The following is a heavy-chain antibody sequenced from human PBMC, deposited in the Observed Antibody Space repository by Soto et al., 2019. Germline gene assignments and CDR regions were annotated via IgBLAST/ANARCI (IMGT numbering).Heavy chain of an antibody. CDR2: ISSSSSTI. V-gene: IGHV3-48*01. D-gene: IGHD4-17*01. J-gene: IGHJ6*03. CDR3: ARDRSHYGWLTYYMDV. Sequence: GGSLRLSCAASGFTFSSYSMNWVRQAPGKGLEWVSYISSSSSTIYYADSVKGRFTISRDNAKNSQYLQMNSLRAEDTAVYYCARDRSHYGWLTYYMDVWGKGTTVTVSS. CDR1: GFTFSSYS.